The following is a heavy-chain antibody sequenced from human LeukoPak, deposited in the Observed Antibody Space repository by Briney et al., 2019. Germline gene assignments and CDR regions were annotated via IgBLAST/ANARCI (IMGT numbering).Heavy chain of an antibody. D-gene: IGHD1-26*01. J-gene: IGHJ4*02. CDR3: ARGGSRQPFDY. Sequence: GGSLRLSCAASGFTVRSNYMSWVRQTPGKGLEWVSVIYSTGSTFYADSVRGRFTISRDNSKNTLYLQMNSLRAEDTALYYCARGGSRQPFDYWGQGTLVTVSS. V-gene: IGHV3-53*01. CDR2: IYSTGST. CDR1: GFTVRSNY.